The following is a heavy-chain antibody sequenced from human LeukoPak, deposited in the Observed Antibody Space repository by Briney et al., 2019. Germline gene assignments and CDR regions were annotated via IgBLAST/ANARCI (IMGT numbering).Heavy chain of an antibody. Sequence: GASVKVSCKASGYSFTVYYMHWVRQAPGQGLEWMGWINPNSGGTNYAQKFLGRVTMTRGTSISTAYMELSRLRSDDTAVYYCARGWWNFDYWGQGTLVTVSS. D-gene: IGHD2-15*01. CDR1: GYSFTVYY. CDR2: INPNSGGT. V-gene: IGHV1-2*02. CDR3: ARGWWNFDY. J-gene: IGHJ4*02.